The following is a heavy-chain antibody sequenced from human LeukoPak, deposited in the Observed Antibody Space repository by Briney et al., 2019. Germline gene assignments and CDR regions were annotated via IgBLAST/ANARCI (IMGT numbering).Heavy chain of an antibody. Sequence: ASVKVSCKASGYTFTSYDINWVRQATGQGLEWMGWMNPNSGNTGYAQKFQGRVTMTRNTSISTAYMELSSLRSEDTAVYYCARGLDYYVSGSYYTWFDPWGQGTLVTVSS. D-gene: IGHD3-10*01. CDR1: GYTFTSYD. J-gene: IGHJ5*02. CDR3: ARGLDYYVSGSYYTWFDP. CDR2: MNPNSGNT. V-gene: IGHV1-8*01.